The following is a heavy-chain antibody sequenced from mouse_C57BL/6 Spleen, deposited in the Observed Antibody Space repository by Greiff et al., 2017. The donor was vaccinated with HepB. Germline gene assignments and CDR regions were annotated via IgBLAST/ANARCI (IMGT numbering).Heavy chain of an antibody. V-gene: IGHV5-17*01. D-gene: IGHD1-1*01. J-gene: IGHJ3*01. CDR2: ISSGSSTI. CDR3: ASLGSLFAY. CDR1: GFTFSDYG. Sequence: EVQLVESGGGLVKPGGSLKLSCAASGFTFSDYGMHWVRQAPEKGLEWVAYISSGSSTIYYADTVKGRFTISRDNAKNTLFLQMTSLRSEDTAMYYCASLGSLFAYWGQGTLVTVSA.